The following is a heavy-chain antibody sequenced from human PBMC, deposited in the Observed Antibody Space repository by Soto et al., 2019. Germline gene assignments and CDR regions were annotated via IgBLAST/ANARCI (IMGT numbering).Heavy chain of an antibody. CDR1: GGTFSSYA. J-gene: IGHJ4*02. V-gene: IGHV1-69*04. CDR3: ASERYYYGSGSYWPSDY. D-gene: IGHD3-10*01. CDR2: IIPILDIA. Sequence: QVQLVQSGAEVKKPGSSVTVSCKASGGTFSSYAISWVRQAPGQGLEWVGRIIPILDIANYAQKFQGRVTITADKSTSTTVMELSSLRSEDTAVYYCASERYYYGSGSYWPSDYWGQGTLVTVSS.